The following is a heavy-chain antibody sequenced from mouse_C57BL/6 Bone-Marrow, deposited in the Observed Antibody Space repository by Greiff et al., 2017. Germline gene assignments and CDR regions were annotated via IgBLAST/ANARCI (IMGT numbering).Heavy chain of an antibody. CDR3: TREGVFYYDYDDGFAY. CDR2: ISSGVDYI. Sequence: DVMLVESGAGLVKPGGSLQLSCAASGFTFSSYAMSWVRQTPEKRLEWVAYISSGVDYIYYADPVKGRVTISRDNARNTLYLQMRSLKSEDTAMYYWTREGVFYYDYDDGFAYWGQGTLVTVSA. D-gene: IGHD2-4*01. CDR1: GFTFSSYA. V-gene: IGHV5-9-1*02. J-gene: IGHJ3*01.